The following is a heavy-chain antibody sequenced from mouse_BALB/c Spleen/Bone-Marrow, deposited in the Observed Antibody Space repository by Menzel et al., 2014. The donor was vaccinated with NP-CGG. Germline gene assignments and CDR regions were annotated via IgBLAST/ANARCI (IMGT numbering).Heavy chain of an antibody. CDR1: GFNTKDTY. J-gene: IGHJ3*01. CDR2: IDPANGNT. D-gene: IGHD1-1*01. Sequence: VQLQQSGAELVKPGASVKLSCTASGFNTKDTYMHWVKQRPEQGLEWIGRIDPANGNTKYDPKFQGKATITADTSSNTAYLQLSSLTSEDTAVYYCAAYNYGSSYGFAYWGQGTLVTVSA. CDR3: AAYNYGSSYGFAY. V-gene: IGHV14-3*02.